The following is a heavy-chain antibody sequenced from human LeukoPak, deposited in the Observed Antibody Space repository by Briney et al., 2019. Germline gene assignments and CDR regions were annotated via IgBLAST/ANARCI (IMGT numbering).Heavy chain of an antibody. CDR1: GFIFSNYG. CDR3: ARQTTVATDC. J-gene: IGHJ4*02. CDR2: TWFDGTNK. D-gene: IGHD4-23*01. Sequence: PGGSLRLSCAASGFIFSNYGMHWVRQAPGKGLEWVALTWFDGTNKYYADSVKGRFTISRDNSNNTLYLQMNSLRVEDTAIYYCARQTTVATDCWGQGTLVTVSS. V-gene: IGHV3-33*01.